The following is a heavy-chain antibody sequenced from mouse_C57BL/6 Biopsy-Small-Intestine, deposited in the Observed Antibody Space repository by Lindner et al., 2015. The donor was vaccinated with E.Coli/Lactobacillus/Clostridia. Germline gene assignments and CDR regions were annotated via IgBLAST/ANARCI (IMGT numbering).Heavy chain of an antibody. J-gene: IGHJ4*01. CDR3: ARGYGDYEDY. CDR2: IIPLFGTI. Sequence: SVKVSCKASEDRFSTYLLTWVRQAPGQGLEWMGGIIPLFGTITYADKFQGRVTITADESTSTAYMELTSLRSEDTAVYYCARGYGDYEDYWGQGTLVTVS. CDR1: EDRFSTYL. V-gene: IGHV1S14*01. D-gene: IGHD2-13*01.